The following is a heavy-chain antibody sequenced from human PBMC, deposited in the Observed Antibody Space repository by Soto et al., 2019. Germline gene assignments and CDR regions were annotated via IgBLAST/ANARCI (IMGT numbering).Heavy chain of an antibody. Sequence: EVQLVESGGGLVQPGGSLRLSCAASGLIFSDYHMDWVRQAPGKGLEWVGRIRRKANSYTTEYAASVKGRFTISRNDSKNSLYLQMNSRKSEDTAVYYCAMLGGWSGGSRGMDVWGQGTTVTVSS. V-gene: IGHV3-72*01. CDR1: GLIFSDYH. CDR3: AMLGGWSGGSRGMDV. D-gene: IGHD6-19*01. CDR2: IRRKANSYTT. J-gene: IGHJ6*02.